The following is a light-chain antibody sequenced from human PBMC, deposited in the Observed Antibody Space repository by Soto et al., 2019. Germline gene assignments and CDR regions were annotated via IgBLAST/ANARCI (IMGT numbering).Light chain of an antibody. V-gene: IGKV1-39*01. Sequence: DIQMTPSPSSLSASVGDRVTITCRASQSISSYLNWYQHKPGKAPKLLIYAASSLQSAVPSRFSGSGSGTDFTLTVSSLQPEDCATYYCQQTYSIPYTFGQGTKLEIK. CDR3: QQTYSIPYT. CDR1: QSISSY. J-gene: IGKJ2*01. CDR2: AAS.